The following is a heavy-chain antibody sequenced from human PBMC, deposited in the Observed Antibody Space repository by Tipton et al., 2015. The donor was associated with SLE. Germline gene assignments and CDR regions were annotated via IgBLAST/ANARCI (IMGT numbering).Heavy chain of an antibody. CDR1: GGSISTYY. J-gene: IGHJ4*02. CDR2: THYSGNT. D-gene: IGHD2-21*01. Sequence: TLSLTCSVSGGSISTYYWSWIRQHPGKGLEYIGLTHYSGNTNYSPSLKSRVTMSLDTSNNQFSLKLNSVTAADTAVYYCARSTYCGGDCYDYWGQGTLVTVSS. CDR3: ARSTYCGGDCYDY. V-gene: IGHV4-59*01.